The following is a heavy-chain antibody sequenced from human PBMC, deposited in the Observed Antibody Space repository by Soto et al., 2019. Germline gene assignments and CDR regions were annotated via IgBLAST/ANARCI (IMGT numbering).Heavy chain of an antibody. D-gene: IGHD3-22*01. V-gene: IGHV1-69*02. CDR3: AIGRTCSDGYYWA. J-gene: IGHJ5*02. CDR2: IIPVIGVG. CDR1: GNTLNTDT. Sequence: QVQLVQSGAEVKKPGSSVKVSCKPSGNTLNTDTITWLRQAPGQGLEWMGRIIPVIGVGTYAQKFQDRVTITADKSTTTVYMAVTSLTSEDTDTYCCAIGRTCSDGYYWAWGQGTQVTVSP.